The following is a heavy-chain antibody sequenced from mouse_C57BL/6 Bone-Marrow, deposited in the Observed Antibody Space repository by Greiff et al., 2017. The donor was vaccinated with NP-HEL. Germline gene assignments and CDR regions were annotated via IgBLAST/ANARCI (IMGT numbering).Heavy chain of an antibody. Sequence: EVLLVESGGGLVKPGGSLKLSCAASGFTFSSYAMSWVRQTPEKRLEWVATISDGGSYTYYTDNVKGRFTISRDNAKNNLYLQMSPLKSEDTAMYYCARVLRLRYFDVWGTGTTVTVSS. J-gene: IGHJ1*03. CDR2: ISDGGSYT. V-gene: IGHV5-4*01. D-gene: IGHD1-2*01. CDR3: ARVLRLRYFDV. CDR1: GFTFSSYA.